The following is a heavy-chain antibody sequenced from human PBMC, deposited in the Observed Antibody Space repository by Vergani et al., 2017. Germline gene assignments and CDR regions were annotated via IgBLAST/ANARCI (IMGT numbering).Heavy chain of an antibody. Sequence: QVQLVESGGGLVKLGGSLRPSCAASGFSFSDHYMTWIRQAPGKGLEWVSYISNSGNTIEYADSVKGRFSISRDNAKSSLFLQMDSLRAEDTAVYYCARDHRDYNDYPETFDIWGQGSMVTVSS. CDR1: GFSFSDHY. CDR3: ARDHRDYNDYPETFDI. J-gene: IGHJ3*02. V-gene: IGHV3-11*01. D-gene: IGHD5-12*01. CDR2: ISNSGNTI.